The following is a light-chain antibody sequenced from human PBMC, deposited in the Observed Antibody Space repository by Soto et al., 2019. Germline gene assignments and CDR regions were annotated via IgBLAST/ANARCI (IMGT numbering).Light chain of an antibody. V-gene: IGKV3-20*01. J-gene: IGKJ1*01. CDR1: QSVSSSY. CDR2: GAS. CDR3: QQYGSSRWT. Sequence: EIVLTQSPGTLSLSPGERATLSCRASQSVSSSYLAWYQQNRGQAPRLLIYGASSRAPGIPDRFGGSGSGTDFTLTISRLEPEDFAVYYCQQYGSSRWTFGPGTKV.